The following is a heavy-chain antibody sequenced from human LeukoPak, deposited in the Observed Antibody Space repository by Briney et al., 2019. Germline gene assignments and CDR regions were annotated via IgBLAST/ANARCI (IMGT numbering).Heavy chain of an antibody. CDR2: IYYSGST. Sequence: SETLSLTCTVSGGSISSSSYYWGWIRQPPGKGLEWIGSIYYSGSTYYNPSLKSRVTISVDTSKNQFSLKLSPVTAADTAVYYCARRGPCGGDCYYVDFWGQGILVTVSS. J-gene: IGHJ4*02. CDR3: ARRGPCGGDCYYVDF. V-gene: IGHV4-39*01. CDR1: GGSISSSSYY. D-gene: IGHD2-21*02.